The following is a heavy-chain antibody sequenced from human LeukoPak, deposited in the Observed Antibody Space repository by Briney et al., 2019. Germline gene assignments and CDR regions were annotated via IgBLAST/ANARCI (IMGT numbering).Heavy chain of an antibody. CDR2: INRSGGST. CDR3: ASGPTNNVLRYFDWFPRKSPYYFDY. V-gene: IGHV1-46*01. J-gene: IGHJ4*02. CDR1: GYTFTSYY. Sequence: ASAKVSCKASGYTFTSYYMHWVRQAPGQGLEWMGIINRSGGSTSYAQKVQGRVTMTRDTSTSTVYMELSSLRSEDTAVYYCASGPTNNVLRYFDWFPRKSPYYFDYWGQGTLVTVSS. D-gene: IGHD3-9*01.